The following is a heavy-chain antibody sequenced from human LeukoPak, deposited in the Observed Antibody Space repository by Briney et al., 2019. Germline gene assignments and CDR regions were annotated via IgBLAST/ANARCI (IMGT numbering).Heavy chain of an antibody. V-gene: IGHV3-48*01. D-gene: IGHD1-14*01. Sequence: PGGSLRLSCAASGFTFSSYSMNWVRQAPGKGLEWVSYISSSSSTIYYADSVKGRFTISRDNAKNSLYLQMNSLRAEDTAVYYCARNNNYYYYYYMDVWGKGTTVTVSS. J-gene: IGHJ6*03. CDR1: GFTFSSYS. CDR2: ISSSSSTI. CDR3: ARNNNYYYYYYMDV.